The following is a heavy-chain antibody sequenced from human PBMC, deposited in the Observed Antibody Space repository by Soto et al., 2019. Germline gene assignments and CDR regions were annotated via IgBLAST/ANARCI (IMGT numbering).Heavy chain of an antibody. CDR2: INHSGST. CDR3: AVVDSSGYFRY. V-gene: IGHV4-34*01. D-gene: IGHD3-22*01. J-gene: IGHJ4*02. Sequence: QVQLQQWGAGLLKPSETLSLTCVVYGGSFSGYYWSWIRQPPGKGLEWIGEINHSGSTHYNPSLKSRVTISVDTSKNQFSLKLSSVTAADTAVYYCAVVDSSGYFRYWGQGTLVTVSS. CDR1: GGSFSGYY.